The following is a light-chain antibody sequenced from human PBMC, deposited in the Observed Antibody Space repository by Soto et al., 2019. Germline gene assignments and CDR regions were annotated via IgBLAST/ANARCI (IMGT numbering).Light chain of an antibody. CDR3: QQSYRSPLN. CDR1: QNITNF. Sequence: DIQMTQSPLSLSASVGESVTITCRASQNITNFLNWYQQKPGKPPRLLIFGTSNLQSGVPSRFRGSRSQTDCSLTISGLQPDDFATYICQQSYRSPLNFGPGTRVA. J-gene: IGKJ3*01. CDR2: GTS. V-gene: IGKV1-39*01.